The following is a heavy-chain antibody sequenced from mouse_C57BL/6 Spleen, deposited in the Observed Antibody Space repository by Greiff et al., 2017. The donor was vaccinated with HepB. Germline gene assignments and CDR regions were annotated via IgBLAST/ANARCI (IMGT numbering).Heavy chain of an antibody. CDR1: GYTFTSYW. V-gene: IGHV1-50*01. Sequence: QVQLQQPGAELVKPGASVKLSCKASGYTFTSYWMQWVKQRPGQGLEWIGEIDPSDSYTNYNQKFKGKATLTVDTSSSTAYMQLSSLTSEDSAVYYCARARLGHGGYFDVWGTGTTVTVSS. CDR2: IDPSDSYT. CDR3: ARARLGHGGYFDV. J-gene: IGHJ1*03. D-gene: IGHD3-3*01.